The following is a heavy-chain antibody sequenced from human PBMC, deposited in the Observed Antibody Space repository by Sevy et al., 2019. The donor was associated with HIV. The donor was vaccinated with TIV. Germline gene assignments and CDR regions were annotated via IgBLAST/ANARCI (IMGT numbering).Heavy chain of an antibody. J-gene: IGHJ4*02. CDR1: GFTVSSNE. CDR2: ISGGST. V-gene: IGHV3-66*01. CDR3: TTASWSQEDYYSY. D-gene: IGHD6-13*01. Sequence: GGSLRLSCAASGFTVSSNEMSWVRQAPGKGLEWVSSISGGSTYYADSRKGRFTISRDNSKNTLHLQMNSLKTEDTAVYYCTTASWSQEDYYSYWGQGTLVTVSS.